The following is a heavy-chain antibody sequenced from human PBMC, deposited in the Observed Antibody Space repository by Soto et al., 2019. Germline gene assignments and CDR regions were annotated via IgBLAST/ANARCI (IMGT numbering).Heavy chain of an antibody. J-gene: IGHJ4*02. CDR3: ARVDSGYCSGGSCYDY. CDR1: GFTVSSNY. V-gene: IGHV3-66*01. D-gene: IGHD2-15*01. Sequence: EVQLVESGGGLVQPGGSLRLSCAASGFTVSSNYMSWVRQAPGKGLEWVSVIYSGGSTYYADSVKGRFTISRDNSKNTLYLQMNSLRAEDTAVYYCARVDSGYCSGGSCYDYWGQGTLVTVSS. CDR2: IYSGGST.